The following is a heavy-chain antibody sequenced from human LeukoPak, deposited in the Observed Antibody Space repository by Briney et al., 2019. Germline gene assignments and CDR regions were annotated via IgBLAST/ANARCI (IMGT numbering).Heavy chain of an antibody. CDR1: GFNFSSYS. V-gene: IGHV3-48*04. CDR3: ARLRGYSYGYADY. CDR2: ISSSGSTI. Sequence: GGSLRLSCAASGFNFSSYSMNWVRQAPGKGLEWVSYISSSGSTIDYADSVKGRFTISRDNAKNSLYLQMNSLRAEDTAVYYCARLRGYSYGYADYWGQGTLVTVSS. D-gene: IGHD5-18*01. J-gene: IGHJ4*02.